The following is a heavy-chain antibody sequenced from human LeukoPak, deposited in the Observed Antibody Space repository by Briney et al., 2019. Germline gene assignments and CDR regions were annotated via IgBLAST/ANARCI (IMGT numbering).Heavy chain of an antibody. CDR3: ARHVHSSSSPPSGMDV. CDR2: IYPGDSDT. CDR1: GYSFTSYW. J-gene: IGHJ6*02. V-gene: IGHV5-51*01. Sequence: GESLKISCKGSGYSFTSYWIGWVRQMPGKGLEWMGIIYPGDSDTRYSPSFQGQVTISADKPISTAYLQWSSLKASDTAMYYCARHVHSSSSPPSGMDVWGQGTTVTVSS. D-gene: IGHD6-6*01.